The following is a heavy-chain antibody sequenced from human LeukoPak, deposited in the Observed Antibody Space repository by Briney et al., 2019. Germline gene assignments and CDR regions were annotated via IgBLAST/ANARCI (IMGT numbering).Heavy chain of an antibody. CDR1: GFTFSSYG. J-gene: IGHJ3*02. V-gene: IGHV3-33*01. CDR3: ATSPDIVVVVPRVAFAI. D-gene: IGHD2-15*01. CDR2: IWYDGSNK. Sequence: GGSLRLSCAASGFTFSSYGMHWVRQAPGKGLEWVAVIWYDGSNKYYADSVKGRFTIPRDNSKNTLYLQMNSLRAEDTAVYYCATSPDIVVVVPRVAFAIWGQGTMVTVSS.